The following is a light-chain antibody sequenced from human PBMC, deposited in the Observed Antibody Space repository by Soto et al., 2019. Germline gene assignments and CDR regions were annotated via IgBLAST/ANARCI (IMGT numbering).Light chain of an antibody. V-gene: IGLV1-44*01. CDR3: AAWDGSLKGYV. CDR2: RNN. CDR1: SSNIGSNT. J-gene: IGLJ1*01. Sequence: QSVLTQPPSASGTPGRRVTISCSGSSSNIGSNTVNWYQQLPGTAPKLLIYRNNQRPSGVPDRFSGSKSGTSASLAISGLQSEDEADYYCAAWDGSLKGYVFGTGTKVTVL.